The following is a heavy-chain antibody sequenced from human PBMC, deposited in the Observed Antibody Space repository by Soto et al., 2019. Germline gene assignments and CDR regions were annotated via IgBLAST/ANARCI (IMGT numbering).Heavy chain of an antibody. D-gene: IGHD2-21*02. V-gene: IGHV4-39*01. CDR3: VRTAREGAVAPHWFDR. J-gene: IGHJ5*02. CDR1: GASVSSDTHY. CDR2: VYYSGRT. Sequence: PSETLSLTCTVSGASVSSDTHYWAWVRQPLGKGLEWIGCVYYSGRTYYNPSLKSRVSISIDTSKNQFSLKLTSVTAAETAVYYCVRTAREGAVAPHWFDRWGQGTQVTVSS.